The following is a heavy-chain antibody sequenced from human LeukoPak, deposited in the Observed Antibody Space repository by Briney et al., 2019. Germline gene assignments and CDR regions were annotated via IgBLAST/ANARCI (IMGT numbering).Heavy chain of an antibody. J-gene: IGHJ4*02. CDR3: ARSGSGDVLLWFGELFYFDC. Sequence: GASVKVSCKASGYTFTSYGISWVRQAPGQGLEWMGWISAYNGNTNYAQKLQGRVTMTTDTSTSTAYMELRSLRSDDTAVYYCARSGSGDVLLWFGELFYFDCWGQGTLVTVSS. CDR2: ISAYNGNT. CDR1: GYTFTSYG. D-gene: IGHD3-10*01. V-gene: IGHV1-18*04.